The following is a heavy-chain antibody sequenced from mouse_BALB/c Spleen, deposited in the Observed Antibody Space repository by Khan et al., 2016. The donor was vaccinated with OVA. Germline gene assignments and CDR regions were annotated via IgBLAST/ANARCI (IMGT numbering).Heavy chain of an antibody. CDR1: GYAFTNYL. J-gene: IGHJ3*01. CDR3: SRSGYGFGAY. Sequence: QVQLQQSGAELVRPGPSVKVSCKASGYAFTNYLIEWVKQRPGQGLEWIGVINPGSGGTNYDEKFKDKATLTADQSSSNAYMQLSSRTSDDSAVDCCSRSGYGFGAYWGPGTLVTVSA. D-gene: IGHD3-2*02. CDR2: INPGSGGT. V-gene: IGHV1-54*01.